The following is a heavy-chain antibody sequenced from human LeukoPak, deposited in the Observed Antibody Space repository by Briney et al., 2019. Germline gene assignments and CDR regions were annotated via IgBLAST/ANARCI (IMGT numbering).Heavy chain of an antibody. Sequence: ASVKVSCKASGYTFTSYYMHWVRQAPGQGLEWMGIINPSGGSTSYAQKFQGRVTMTRDTSTSTVYMELSSLRSEDTAVYYCAREPTEIITNPPFDYWGQGTLVTVSS. CDR2: INPSGGST. J-gene: IGHJ4*02. CDR3: AREPTEIITNPPFDY. D-gene: IGHD3-10*01. CDR1: GYTFTSYY. V-gene: IGHV1-46*01.